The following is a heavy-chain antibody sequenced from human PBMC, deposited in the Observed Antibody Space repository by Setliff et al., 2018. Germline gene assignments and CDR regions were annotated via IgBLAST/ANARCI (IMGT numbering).Heavy chain of an antibody. CDR2: IFYTGST. D-gene: IGHD6-13*01. Sequence: WVRQPPGKGLEWMGSIFYTGSTYYSPSLKSRVTMSIDTSKNQFSLNLNSVTAADTAVYYCARQPYSTTYYYYYYYMDVWGKGTTVTVS. J-gene: IGHJ6*03. V-gene: IGHV4-39*01. CDR3: ARQPYSTTYYYYYYYMDV.